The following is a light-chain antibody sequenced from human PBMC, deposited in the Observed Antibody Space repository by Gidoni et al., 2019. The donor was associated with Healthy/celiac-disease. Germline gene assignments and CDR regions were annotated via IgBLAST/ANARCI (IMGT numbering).Light chain of an antibody. Sequence: EIVLTQSTATLSLSPGERATLSCRASQSVSSYLAWYQQKPGQAPRLLLYDASNRATGIPARFSGSWSGTDFTLTISSLEPEDFAVYYCQQRSNSFTFGPGTKVDIK. J-gene: IGKJ3*01. CDR2: DAS. CDR3: QQRSNSFT. CDR1: QSVSSY. V-gene: IGKV3-11*01.